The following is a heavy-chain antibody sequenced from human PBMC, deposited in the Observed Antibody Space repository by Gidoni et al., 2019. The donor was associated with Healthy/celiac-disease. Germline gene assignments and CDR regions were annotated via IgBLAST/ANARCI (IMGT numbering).Heavy chain of an antibody. V-gene: IGHV4-59*08. CDR1: GGSISSYS. D-gene: IGHD3-16*01. Sequence: QVQLQESGPGLVKPSETLSLTCTVSGGSISSYSWSWIRQPPGKGLEWIGYIYYSGSTNYNPSPKSRVTISVDTSKNQFSLKLSSVTAADTAVYYCARQGYLGLRDDAFDIWGQGTMVTVSS. J-gene: IGHJ3*02. CDR2: IYYSGST. CDR3: ARQGYLGLRDDAFDI.